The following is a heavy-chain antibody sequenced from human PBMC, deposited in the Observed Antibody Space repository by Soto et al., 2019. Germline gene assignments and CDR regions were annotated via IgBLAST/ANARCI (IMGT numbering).Heavy chain of an antibody. CDR1: GFTFSSYG. D-gene: IGHD5-12*01. Sequence: GGSLKLSCAASGFTFSSYGMHGVRQAPDKGLEWVAVIWYDGSNKYYADSVKGRFTISRDNSKNTLYLQMNSLRAEDTAVYYCARGRDSYNYWFDYWGQGTLVTVSS. CDR2: IWYDGSNK. CDR3: ARGRDSYNYWFDY. V-gene: IGHV3-33*01. J-gene: IGHJ4*02.